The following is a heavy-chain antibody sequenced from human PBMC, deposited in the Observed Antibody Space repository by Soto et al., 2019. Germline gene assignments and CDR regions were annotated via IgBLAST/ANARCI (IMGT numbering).Heavy chain of an antibody. J-gene: IGHJ4*02. D-gene: IGHD4-17*01. CDR1: GGSISSYY. V-gene: IGHV4-59*01. CDR2: IYYSGST. CDR3: ARGRDYGGNSFDY. Sequence: SETLSLTCTVSGGSISSYYWSWIRQPPGKGLEWIGYIYYSGSTNYNPSLKSRLTISVDTSKNQFSLKLSSVTAADTAVYYCARGRDYGGNSFDYWGQGTLVTVSS.